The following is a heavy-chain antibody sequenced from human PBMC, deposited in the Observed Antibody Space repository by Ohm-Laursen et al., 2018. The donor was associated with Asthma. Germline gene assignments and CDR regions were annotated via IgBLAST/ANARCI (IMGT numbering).Heavy chain of an antibody. V-gene: IGHV3-21*01. D-gene: IGHD3-9*01. CDR1: GFTSSSYS. CDR2: ISSSSSCI. CDR3: ARDGVLRYFDWLSNYYYYYGMDV. Sequence: SLRLSCAASGFTSSSYSMNWVRQAPGKGLEWVSSISSSSSCIYYADSVKGRFTISRDNAKNSLYLQMNSLRAEDTAVYYCARDGVLRYFDWLSNYYYYYGMDVWGQGTTVTVSS. J-gene: IGHJ6*02.